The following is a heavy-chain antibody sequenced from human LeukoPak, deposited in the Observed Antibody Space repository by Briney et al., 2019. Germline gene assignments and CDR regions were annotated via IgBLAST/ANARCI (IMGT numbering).Heavy chain of an antibody. D-gene: IGHD3-22*01. CDR3: VRSRRDPPDDNSGYRAFDI. CDR2: IRHDGSNY. V-gene: IGHV3-30*02. Sequence: PGGSLRLSCAASGFTFNTYGMHWVRQAPGKGLEWVAFIRHDGSNYYYAGSVRGRFTISRDNAKNSLYLQMNSLRAEDTALYYCVRSRRDPPDDNSGYRAFDIWGQGTMVTVSS. CDR1: GFTFNTYG. J-gene: IGHJ3*02.